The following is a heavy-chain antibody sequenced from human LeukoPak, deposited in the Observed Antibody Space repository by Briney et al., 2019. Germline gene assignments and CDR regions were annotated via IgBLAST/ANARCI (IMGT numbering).Heavy chain of an antibody. Sequence: PSQTLSLTCTVSGGSISSGGYYWSWIRQPPGKGLEWIGYIYHSGSTYYNPSLKSRVTISVDRSKNQFSLKLSSVTAADTAVYYCARVLYYYGSGSPHYFDYWGQGTLVTVSS. V-gene: IGHV4-30-2*01. CDR2: IYHSGST. J-gene: IGHJ4*02. D-gene: IGHD3-10*01. CDR1: GGSISSGGYY. CDR3: ARVLYYYGSGSPHYFDY.